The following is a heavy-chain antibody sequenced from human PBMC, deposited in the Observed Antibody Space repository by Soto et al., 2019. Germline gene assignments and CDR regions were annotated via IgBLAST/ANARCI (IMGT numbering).Heavy chain of an antibody. J-gene: IGHJ6*02. D-gene: IGHD3-3*01. V-gene: IGHV4-34*01. CDR2: INHSGST. Sequence: SETLSLTCAVYGGSFSGYYWSWIRQPPGKGLEWIGEINHSGSTNYNPSLKSRVTISVDTSKNQFSLKLSSVTAADTAVYYCARGSLLRFLEWSQMGHYYYYGMDVWGQGTTVTVSS. CDR3: ARGSLLRFLEWSQMGHYYYYGMDV. CDR1: GGSFSGYY.